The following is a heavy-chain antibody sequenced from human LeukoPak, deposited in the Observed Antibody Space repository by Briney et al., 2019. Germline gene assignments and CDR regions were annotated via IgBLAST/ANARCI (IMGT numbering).Heavy chain of an antibody. J-gene: IGHJ5*02. CDR1: GYTFTSYY. Sequence: ASVKVSCKASGYTFTSYYMHWVRQAPGQGLEWMGIINPSGGSTSYAQKFQGRVTMTRDTSTSTVYMELSSLRSEDTAVYYCARDQTYCSSTSCPVNWFDPWGQGTLVTVSS. D-gene: IGHD2-2*01. CDR3: ARDQTYCSSTSCPVNWFDP. V-gene: IGHV1-46*01. CDR2: INPSGGST.